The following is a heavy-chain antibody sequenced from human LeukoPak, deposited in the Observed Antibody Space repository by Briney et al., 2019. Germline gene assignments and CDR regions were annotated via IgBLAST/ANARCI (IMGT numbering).Heavy chain of an antibody. V-gene: IGHV4-38-2*01. Sequence: SETLSLTCSASGFSINSNYYWGWVRQPPGKGLEWIATIFHSGDIFHNPSLQSRVTMSVDTSKNHFFLKLSSVTAADTAVYYCARSWANLYYFDYWGQGALVTVSS. CDR1: GFSINSNYY. D-gene: IGHD4/OR15-4a*01. J-gene: IGHJ4*02. CDR3: ARSWANLYYFDY. CDR2: IFHSGDI.